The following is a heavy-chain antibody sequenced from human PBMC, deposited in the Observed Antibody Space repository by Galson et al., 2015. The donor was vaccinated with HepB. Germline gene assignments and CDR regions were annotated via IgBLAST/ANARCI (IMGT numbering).Heavy chain of an antibody. V-gene: IGHV3-20*04. J-gene: IGHJ3*02. Sequence: SLRLSCAASGFTFDDYGMSWVRQAPGKGLEWVSGINWNGGSTGYADSVKGRFTISRDNAKNSLYLQMNSLRAEDTALYYCARVDCSSTSCYGRDAFDIWGQGTMVTVSS. CDR1: GFTFDDYG. D-gene: IGHD2-2*01. CDR2: INWNGGST. CDR3: ARVDCSSTSCYGRDAFDI.